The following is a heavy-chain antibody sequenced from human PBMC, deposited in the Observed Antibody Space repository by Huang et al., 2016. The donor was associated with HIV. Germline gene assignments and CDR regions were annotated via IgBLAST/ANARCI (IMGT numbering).Heavy chain of an antibody. CDR1: GFTFDDYA. CDR2: ISGNSGII. Sequence: EVQLVESGGGLIQPGRSLRLSCAASGFTFDDYAMHWVRQCRGKGLEWVSGISGNSGIINYADSRKCRVTISRDNAKNSLYLQMNSLRAEDTALYYCAKDKDSSWPFGRFDPWGQGTLVTVSS. J-gene: IGHJ5*02. CDR3: AKDKDSSWPFGRFDP. D-gene: IGHD6-13*01. V-gene: IGHV3-9*01.